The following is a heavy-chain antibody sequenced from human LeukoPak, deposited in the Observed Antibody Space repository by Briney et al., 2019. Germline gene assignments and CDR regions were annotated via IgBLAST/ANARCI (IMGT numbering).Heavy chain of an antibody. J-gene: IGHJ4*02. CDR2: IYHSGST. CDR3: ARRRQQLVLYYFDY. Sequence: SETLSLTCAVSGDSISSNNWWSWVRQPPGKGLEWIAEIYHSGSTNYNPSLESRITLSVDKSNNQFSLNLRSVTAADTAVYYCARRRQQLVLYYFDYWGQGTLVTVSS. V-gene: IGHV4-4*02. CDR1: GDSISSNNW. D-gene: IGHD6-13*01.